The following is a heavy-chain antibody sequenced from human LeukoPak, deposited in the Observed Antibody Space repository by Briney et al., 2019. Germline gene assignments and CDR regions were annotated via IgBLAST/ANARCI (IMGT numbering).Heavy chain of an antibody. J-gene: IGHJ4*02. Sequence: GGSLRLSCAASGFTFSSYSMNWVRQAPGKGLEWVSSISSSSSYIYYADSVKGRFTISRDNAENSLYLQMNSLRAEDTAVYYCARGLASAHFDSWGQGTLVTVSS. V-gene: IGHV3-21*01. D-gene: IGHD4/OR15-4a*01. CDR2: ISSSSSYI. CDR1: GFTFSSYS. CDR3: ARGLASAHFDS.